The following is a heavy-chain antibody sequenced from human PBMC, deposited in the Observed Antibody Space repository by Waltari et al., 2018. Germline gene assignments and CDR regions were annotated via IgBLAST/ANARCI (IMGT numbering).Heavy chain of an antibody. CDR2: IYYSGST. D-gene: IGHD4-17*01. J-gene: IGHJ3*02. Sequence: QLQLQESGPGLVKPSETLSLTCTVSGGSISSSSYYWGWIRQPPGKGLEWIGSIYYSGSTYYNPSLKSRVTISVDTSKNQFSLKLCSVTAADTAVYYCARLTVTTSFDIWGQGTMVTVSS. CDR1: GGSISSSSYY. CDR3: ARLTVTTSFDI. V-gene: IGHV4-39*07.